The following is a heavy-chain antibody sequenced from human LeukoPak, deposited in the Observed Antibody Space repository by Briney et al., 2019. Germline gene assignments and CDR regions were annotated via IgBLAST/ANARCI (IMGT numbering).Heavy chain of an antibody. J-gene: IGHJ5*02. CDR3: ATDFNRGFDP. CDR2: ISSSSGII. V-gene: IGHV3-48*04. Sequence: GGSLRLSCAASGFTFSNYNMNWVRQAPGKGLEWVSFISSSSGIIYYADSVKGRFTISRDNAKNSLYLQMDSLRVEDTAVYYCATDFNRGFDPWGQEPWSPSP. CDR1: GFTFSNYN.